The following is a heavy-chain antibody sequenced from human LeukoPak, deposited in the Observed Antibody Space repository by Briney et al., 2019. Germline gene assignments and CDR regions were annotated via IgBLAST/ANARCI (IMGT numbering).Heavy chain of an antibody. CDR2: INPNSGGT. CDR1: GYTFTSYG. CDR3: AREGVATKTNPSKYFQH. J-gene: IGHJ1*01. Sequence: ASVKVSCKASGYTFTSYGISWVRQAPGQGLEWMGWINPNSGGTNYAQKFQGRVTMTRDTSISTAYMELSRLRSDDTAVYYCAREGVATKTNPSKYFQHWGQGTLVTVSS. D-gene: IGHD5-24*01. V-gene: IGHV1-2*02.